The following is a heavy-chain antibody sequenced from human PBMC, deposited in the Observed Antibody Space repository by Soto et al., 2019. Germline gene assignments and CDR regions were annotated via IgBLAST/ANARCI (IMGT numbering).Heavy chain of an antibody. V-gene: IGHV3-73*01. J-gene: IGHJ4*02. CDR2: IRSKANSYAT. Sequence: GGSLRLSCAASGFTFSGSAMHWVRQASGKGLEWVGRIRSKANSYATAYAASVKGRFTISRDDSKNTAYLQMNTLRAEDTAIYYCAKVSSSWYAGFFDLWGQGTLVTVSS. CDR1: GFTFSGSA. D-gene: IGHD6-13*01. CDR3: AKVSSSWYAGFFDL.